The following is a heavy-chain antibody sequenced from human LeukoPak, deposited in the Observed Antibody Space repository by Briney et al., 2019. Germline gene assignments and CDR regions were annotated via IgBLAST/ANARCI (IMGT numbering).Heavy chain of an antibody. V-gene: IGHV4-4*02. Sequence: SETLSLTCDVSGGSITQTNYWTWVRQPPGKGLEWIGEVNLQGGTNYNPSLLRRVTMSVATSKNQFSLHLSSVAAADTAVYYCARSAFLVTAPGLYYFDYWGQGTLVAVSS. CDR3: ARSAFLVTAPGLYYFDY. CDR1: GGSITQTNY. D-gene: IGHD6-13*01. CDR2: VNLQGGT. J-gene: IGHJ4*02.